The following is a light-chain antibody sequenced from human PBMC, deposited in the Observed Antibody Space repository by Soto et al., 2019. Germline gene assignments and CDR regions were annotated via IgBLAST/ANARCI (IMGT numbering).Light chain of an antibody. J-gene: IGLJ2*01. CDR1: SSNIGSNT. CDR3: AAWDDSLNGPL. CDR2: SNN. V-gene: IGLV1-44*01. Sequence: QSVLTQPPSASGTPGQRLTISCSGSSSNIGSNTVNWYQQLPGTAPKLLIYSNNQRPSGVPDRFSGSKSRTSASLAISGLQSEDEADYYCAAWDDSLNGPLFGGGTKLTVL.